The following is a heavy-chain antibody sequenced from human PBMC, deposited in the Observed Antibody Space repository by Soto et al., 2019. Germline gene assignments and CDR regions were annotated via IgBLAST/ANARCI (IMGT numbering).Heavy chain of an antibody. CDR1: GGSISSSDYY. CDR2: MYRSGST. J-gene: IGHJ4*02. Sequence: PSETLSLTCTVSGGSISSSDYYWGWIRQPPGKGLEWIGSMYRSGSTYYNPSLKSRITISVDTSKNQFSLKLSSVTAADTAVYYCERHAAAAGLHLFDYWGQGTQVTVSS. V-gene: IGHV4-39*01. CDR3: ERHAAAAGLHLFDY. D-gene: IGHD6-13*01.